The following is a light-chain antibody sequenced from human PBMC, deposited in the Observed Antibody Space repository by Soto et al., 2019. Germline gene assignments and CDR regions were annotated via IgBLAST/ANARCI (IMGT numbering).Light chain of an antibody. Sequence: DIQLTQSPSTLSASVGDRVTITCRASQSISSWLAWYQQKPGKAPKFLIYKTSNLESGVPSRFSGSGSGTEFTLIISSLQPDDFVTYYCQYYNNYCWTFGQGTKVEIK. CDR2: KTS. CDR3: QYYNNYCWT. J-gene: IGKJ1*01. CDR1: QSISSW. V-gene: IGKV1-5*03.